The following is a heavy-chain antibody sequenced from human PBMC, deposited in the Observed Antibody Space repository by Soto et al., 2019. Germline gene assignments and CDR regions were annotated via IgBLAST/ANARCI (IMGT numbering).Heavy chain of an antibody. CDR2: ISGSGDST. V-gene: IGHV3-23*01. D-gene: IGHD4-17*01. Sequence: EVQLLESGGGFVQPGGSLRLSCAASGFTFSSYAMSWVRQAPGKGLEWVSDISGSGDSTYYADSVKGRFTISRDNSKNTQYLQMNSLRAEDTAVYYCAKRTVGWYFDLWGRGTLVTVSS. CDR3: AKRTVGWYFDL. CDR1: GFTFSSYA. J-gene: IGHJ2*01.